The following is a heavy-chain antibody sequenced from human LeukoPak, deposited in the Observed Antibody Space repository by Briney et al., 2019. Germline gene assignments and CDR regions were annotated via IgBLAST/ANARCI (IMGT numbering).Heavy chain of an antibody. V-gene: IGHV1-2*02. Sequence: ASVKVSCKTSGYNLTAYHMHWVRQAPGQGLEWLGWINPDTGTTSLAQKFQGRVTLTRDAAISTVSIEVTRLTSDDTAIYYCARGSGSNSPRYLKGDFWGQGTLLTVSS. J-gene: IGHJ4*02. CDR1: GYNLTAYH. CDR2: INPDTGTT. D-gene: IGHD3-10*01. CDR3: ARGSGSNSPRYLKGDF.